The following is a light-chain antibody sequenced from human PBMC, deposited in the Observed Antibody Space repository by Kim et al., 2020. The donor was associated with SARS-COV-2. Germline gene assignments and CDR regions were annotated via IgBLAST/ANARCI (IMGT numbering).Light chain of an antibody. CDR2: SNN. V-gene: IGLV1-44*01. CDR1: SSNIGSNT. J-gene: IGLJ3*02. CDR3: AAWDDSLNGPV. Sequence: ELTQPPSASGTPGQRVTISCSGSSSNIGSNTVNWYQQLPGTAPKLIIYSNNQRPSGVPDRFSGSKSGTSASLAISGLQSEDEADYYCAAWDDSLNGPVFGGGTQLTVL.